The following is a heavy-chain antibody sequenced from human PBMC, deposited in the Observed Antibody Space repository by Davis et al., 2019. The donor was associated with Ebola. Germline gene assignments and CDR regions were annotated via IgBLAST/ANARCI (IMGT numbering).Heavy chain of an antibody. D-gene: IGHD3-3*01. Sequence: ASVQVSCKAFGYTFTRYYMHWVRQAPGQGLERMGWIHPNNAATNYAQNFQGRVTMTRDTSTGTVYMELRSLRSEDTAVYYCARVRGVVMFYMDVWGKGTTVTVSS. CDR1: GYTFTRYY. CDR2: IHPNNAAT. CDR3: ARVRGVVMFYMDV. V-gene: IGHV1-2*02. J-gene: IGHJ6*03.